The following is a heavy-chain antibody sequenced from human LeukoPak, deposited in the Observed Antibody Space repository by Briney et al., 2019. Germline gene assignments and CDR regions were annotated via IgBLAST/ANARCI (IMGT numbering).Heavy chain of an antibody. CDR2: INSDGSST. J-gene: IGHJ4*02. V-gene: IGHV3-74*01. CDR1: GFTFSSYW. Sequence: RPGGSLRLSCAASGFTFSSYWMHWVRQAPGKGLVWVSRINSDGSSTSYADSVKGRFTISRDNAKNTLYLQMNSLRAEDTAVYYCARAIFGVVIPTQFLFDYWGQGTLVTVSS. D-gene: IGHD3-3*01. CDR3: ARAIFGVVIPTQFLFDY.